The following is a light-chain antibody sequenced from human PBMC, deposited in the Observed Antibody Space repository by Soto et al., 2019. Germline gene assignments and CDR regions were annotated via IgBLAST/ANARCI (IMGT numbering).Light chain of an antibody. CDR1: QDISNY. CDR2: DAS. Sequence: DIQMTQSPSSLSASVGDRVTITCQASQDISNYLNWYQQKPGKAPKLLIYDASNLETGVPSRFSGSGSGTYFTFTISSLQPEDIATYYCQQYDNLFLTFGGGTKVEIK. V-gene: IGKV1-33*01. J-gene: IGKJ4*01. CDR3: QQYDNLFLT.